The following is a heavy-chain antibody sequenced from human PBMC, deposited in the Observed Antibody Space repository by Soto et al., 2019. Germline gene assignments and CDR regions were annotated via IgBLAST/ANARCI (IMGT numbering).Heavy chain of an antibody. D-gene: IGHD3-10*01. CDR1: GGSISDHY. Sequence: PSETLSLTCTVSGGSISDHYLSWTRQPPGKGLEWIGYGLRHEFVGTNPSLTSRVTISVDTSKKQFSLKLSSVTAADTAVYYCASFTSGSYYNPILDYWGQGTLVTVSS. CDR3: ASFTSGSYYNPILDY. J-gene: IGHJ4*02. CDR2: GLRHEFV. V-gene: IGHV4-59*11.